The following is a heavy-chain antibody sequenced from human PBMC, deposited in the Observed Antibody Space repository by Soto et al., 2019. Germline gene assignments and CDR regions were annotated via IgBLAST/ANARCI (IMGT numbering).Heavy chain of an antibody. CDR2: IKQDGSQT. V-gene: IGHV3-7*05. Sequence: EVQLVESGGGLVQPGGSLRLSCAASGFTFSTYWMTWVRQVPGKGLEWVANIKQDGSQTNYVDSVKGRFTISRDNANNSLYLQMYSLTVEDAVDYYCASDVSPKYGTYGVEALDFWGQGTVVTVSS. CDR3: ASDVSPKYGTYGVEALDF. CDR1: GFTFSTYW. J-gene: IGHJ3*01. D-gene: IGHD2-8*01.